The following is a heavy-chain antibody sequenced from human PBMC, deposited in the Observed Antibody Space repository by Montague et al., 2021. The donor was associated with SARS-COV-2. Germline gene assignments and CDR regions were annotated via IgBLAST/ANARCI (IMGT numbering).Heavy chain of an antibody. CDR1: GFTFSSYS. CDR3: ARDRVLRAARHDGLDV. CDR2: ISSRANII. V-gene: IGHV3-48*03. J-gene: IGHJ3*01. Sequence: SLRLSCAASGFTFSSYSMNWVRQAPGKGLEWISYISSRANIIYYADSVKGRFTISRDNAKNSLYLQMNSLRVDDTAVYYCARDRVLRAARHDGLDVWGQGTVVTVSS. D-gene: IGHD6-6*01.